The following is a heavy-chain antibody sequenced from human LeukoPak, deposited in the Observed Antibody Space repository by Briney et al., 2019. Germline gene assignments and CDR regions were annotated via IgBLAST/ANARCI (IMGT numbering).Heavy chain of an antibody. CDR2: IIPILGIA. V-gene: IGHV1-69*04. CDR3: ASPNSQLYSSGWFEAYYFDY. CDR1: GGTFSSYA. Sequence: SVKVSCKASGGTFSSYAVSWVRQAPGQGLEWMGRIIPILGIANYAQKFQGRVTITADKSTSTAYMELSSLRSEDTAVYYCASPNSQLYSSGWFEAYYFDYWGQGTLVTVSS. J-gene: IGHJ4*02. D-gene: IGHD6-19*01.